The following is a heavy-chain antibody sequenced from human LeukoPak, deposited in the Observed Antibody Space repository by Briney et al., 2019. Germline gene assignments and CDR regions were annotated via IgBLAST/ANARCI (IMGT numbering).Heavy chain of an antibody. CDR1: GFTFSSYG. D-gene: IGHD1-26*01. CDR2: ISYDGSNK. Sequence: GGSLRLSCAASGFTFSSYGMHWVRQAPGKGLEWVAVISYDGSNKYYADSVKGRFTISGDNSKNTLYLQMNSLRAEDTAVYYCAKSVLGTTTVYYYMDVWGKGTTVTVSS. V-gene: IGHV3-30*18. CDR3: AKSVLGTTTVYYYMDV. J-gene: IGHJ6*03.